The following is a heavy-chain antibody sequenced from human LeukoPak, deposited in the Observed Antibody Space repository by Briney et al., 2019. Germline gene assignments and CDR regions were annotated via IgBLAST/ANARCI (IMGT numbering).Heavy chain of an antibody. CDR3: VRAVSVSSYYFDC. CDR1: GFTFSDYY. D-gene: IGHD5/OR15-5a*01. J-gene: IGHJ4*02. V-gene: IGHV3-11*05. CDR2: ISSSSSYT. Sequence: KAGGSLRLSCAASGFTFSDYYMSWIRQAPGKGLEWISYISSSSSYTNHVDSVKGRFTISRDNAKNSLYLQMNSLRAEDTAVYYCVRAVSVSSYYFDCWGQGTLVTVSS.